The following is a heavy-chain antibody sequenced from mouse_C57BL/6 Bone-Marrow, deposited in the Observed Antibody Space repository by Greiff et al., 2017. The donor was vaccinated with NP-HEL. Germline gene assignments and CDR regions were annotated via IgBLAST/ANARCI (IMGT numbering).Heavy chain of an antibody. CDR1: GFTFSDYY. Sequence: DVMLVESEGGLVQPGSSMKLSCTASGFTFSDYYMAWVRQVPEKGLEWVANINYDGSSTYYLDSLKSRFIISRDNAKNILYLQMRSLKSEDTATYYCAREGGLRRRTYAMDYCGQGTSVTVSS. D-gene: IGHD2-4*01. CDR2: INYDGSST. V-gene: IGHV5-16*01. CDR3: AREGGLRRRTYAMDY. J-gene: IGHJ4*01.